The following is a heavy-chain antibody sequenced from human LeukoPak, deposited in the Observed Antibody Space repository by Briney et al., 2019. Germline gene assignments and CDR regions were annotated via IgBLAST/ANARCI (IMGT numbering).Heavy chain of an antibody. CDR3: ATCTWLHYFDH. Sequence: GGSLRLSCAASRFTVSSNYMSWVRQAPGKGLEWVSVIYPDGSTYYADSVKGRFTISRDNSRNTLYLQMNSLRAEDTAVYYCATCTWLHYFDHWGQGTLVTVSS. CDR1: RFTVSSNY. D-gene: IGHD2-8*01. CDR2: IYPDGST. J-gene: IGHJ4*02. V-gene: IGHV3-53*01.